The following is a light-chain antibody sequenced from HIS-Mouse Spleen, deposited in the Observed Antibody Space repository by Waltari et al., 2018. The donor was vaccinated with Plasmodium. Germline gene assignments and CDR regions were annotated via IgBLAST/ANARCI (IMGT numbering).Light chain of an antibody. CDR3: LQDYNYPFT. CDR1: QGIRND. J-gene: IGKJ3*01. CDR2: AAS. Sequence: AIQITPSPSSLSASVADRVTITCRASQGIRNDLGWYQQKPGKAPKLLIYAASSLQSGVPSRFSGSGSGTDFTLTISSLQPEDFATYYCLQDYNYPFTFGPGTKVDIK. V-gene: IGKV1-6*01.